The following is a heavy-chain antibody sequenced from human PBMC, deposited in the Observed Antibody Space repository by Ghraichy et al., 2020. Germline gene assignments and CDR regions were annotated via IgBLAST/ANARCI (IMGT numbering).Heavy chain of an antibody. D-gene: IGHD3-10*01. J-gene: IGHJ6*02. CDR1: GFTVSSNY. CDR3: ARDLPPRGGMDV. CDR2: IYSGGST. V-gene: IGHV3-53*01. Sequence: GESLNISCAASGFTVSSNYMSWVRQAPGKGLEWVSVIYSGGSTYYADSVKGRFTISRDNSKNTLYLQMNSLRAEDTAVYYCARDLPPRGGMDVWGQGTTVTVSS.